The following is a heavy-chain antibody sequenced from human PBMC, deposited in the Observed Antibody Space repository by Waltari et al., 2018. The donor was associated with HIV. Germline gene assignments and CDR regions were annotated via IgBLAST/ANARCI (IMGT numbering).Heavy chain of an antibody. CDR3: ARVSTVVTPYFDL. J-gene: IGHJ2*01. D-gene: IGHD4-17*01. V-gene: IGHV4-61*02. CDR1: GGSISSGSYY. CDR2: IYTSGST. Sequence: QVQLQESGPGLVKPSQTLSLTCTVSGGSISSGSYYWSWIRQPAGKGLEWIGRIYTSGSTNYNPHPKSRVHISGDTSKNQFSLKLSSVTAADTAVYYCARVSTVVTPYFDLWGRGTLVTVSS.